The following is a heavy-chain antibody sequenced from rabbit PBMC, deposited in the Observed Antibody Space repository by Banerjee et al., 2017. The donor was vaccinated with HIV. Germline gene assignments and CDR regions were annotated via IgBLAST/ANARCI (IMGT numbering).Heavy chain of an antibody. V-gene: IGHV1S45*01. D-gene: IGHD4-1*01. CDR2: INTGSGSA. Sequence: QEQLVESGGGLVKPEGSLTLTCKASGIDFSSYYYMCWVRQAPGKGLEWIGCINTGSGSAYYPSWAKGRFTISKTSSTTVTLQMTSLTAADTATYFCARDLAGVTGWNFGLWGPGTLVTVS. CDR3: ARDLAGVTGWNFGL. CDR1: GIDFSSYYY. J-gene: IGHJ6*01.